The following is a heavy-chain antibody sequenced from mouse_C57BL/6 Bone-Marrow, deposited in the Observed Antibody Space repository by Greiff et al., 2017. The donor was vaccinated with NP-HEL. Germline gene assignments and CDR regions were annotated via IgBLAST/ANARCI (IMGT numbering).Heavy chain of an antibody. V-gene: IGHV10-3*01. CDR1: GFTFNTYA. D-gene: IGHD2-2*01. CDR3: VREGGLRRGRPYYFDY. Sequence: EVKLVESGGGLVQPKGSLKLSCAASGFTFNTYAMHWVRQAPGKGLEWVARIRSKSSNYATYYADSVKDRFTISRDDSQSMLYLQMNNLKTEDTAMYYCVREGGLRRGRPYYFDYWGQGTTLTVSS. J-gene: IGHJ2*01. CDR2: IRSKSSNYAT.